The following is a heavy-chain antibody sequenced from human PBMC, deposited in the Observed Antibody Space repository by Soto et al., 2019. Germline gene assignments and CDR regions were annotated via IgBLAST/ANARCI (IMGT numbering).Heavy chain of an antibody. CDR2: IIPIFGTA. J-gene: IGHJ6*02. V-gene: IGHV1-69*13. D-gene: IGHD5-12*01. Sequence: ASVKVSCKASGGTFSSHAISWVRQAPGQGLEWMGGIIPIFGTANYAQKFQGRVTITADESTSTAYMELSSLRSEDTAVYYCARGERAPLYSGYDYYYYYYYYGMDVWGQGTTVTVSS. CDR1: GGTFSSHA. CDR3: ARGERAPLYSGYDYYYYYYYYGMDV.